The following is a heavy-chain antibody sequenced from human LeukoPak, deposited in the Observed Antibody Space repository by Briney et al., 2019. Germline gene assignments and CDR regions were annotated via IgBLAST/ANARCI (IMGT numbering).Heavy chain of an antibody. CDR2: IYYSGST. D-gene: IGHD5-18*01. CDR1: GGSISSSSYY. V-gene: IGHV4-39*07. Sequence: NPSETLSLTCTVSGGSISSSSYYWGWIRQPPGKGLEWIGSIYYSGSTYYNPSLKSRVTISVDTSKNQFSLKLSSVTAADTAVYYCARDTAMRRVPSDYFDYWGQGTLVTVSS. J-gene: IGHJ4*02. CDR3: ARDTAMRRVPSDYFDY.